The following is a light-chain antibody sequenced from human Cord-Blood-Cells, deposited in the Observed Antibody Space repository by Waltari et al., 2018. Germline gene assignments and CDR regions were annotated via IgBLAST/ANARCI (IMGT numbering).Light chain of an antibody. J-gene: IGKJ4*01. V-gene: IGKV1-5*01. CDR1: QSISSW. CDR2: DAS. Sequence: DIQMTQSPSTLSASVGDRVTITCRASQSISSWLAWYLQKPGKAPKLLIYDASSLESGVPSRFSGSGSGTEFTLTISSLQPDDFATYYCQQYNSPSLTFGGGTKVEIK. CDR3: QQYNSPSLT.